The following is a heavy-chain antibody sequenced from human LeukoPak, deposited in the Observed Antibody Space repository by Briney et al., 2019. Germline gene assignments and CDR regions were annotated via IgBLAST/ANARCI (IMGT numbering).Heavy chain of an antibody. J-gene: IGHJ5*02. D-gene: IGHD6-6*01. CDR1: GYTFTSYD. V-gene: IGHV1-8*03. Sequence: GASVKVSCKASGYTFTSYDINWVRQPTGQGLEWMGWMNPNSGNTGYAQKFQGRVTITRNTSISTDYMELSSLRSEDTAVYYCARGGSYSSWKLRFDPWGQGTLVTVSS. CDR2: MNPNSGNT. CDR3: ARGGSYSSWKLRFDP.